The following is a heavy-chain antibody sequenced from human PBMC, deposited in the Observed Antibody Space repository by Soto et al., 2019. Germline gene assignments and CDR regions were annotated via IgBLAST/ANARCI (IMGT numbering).Heavy chain of an antibody. J-gene: IGHJ4*02. Sequence: EVQLVESGEDLVQPGGSLRLSCVASGFTFSNSAMYWVRQAPGKGLECVSSISSNGGSTYYADSVKGRFTISRDNSKNTLYLQTGSLRADDMAVYYCATVGNYGNFDYWGQGTLVTVSS. V-gene: IGHV3-64*02. CDR1: GFTFSNSA. D-gene: IGHD3-10*01. CDR2: ISSNGGST. CDR3: ATVGNYGNFDY.